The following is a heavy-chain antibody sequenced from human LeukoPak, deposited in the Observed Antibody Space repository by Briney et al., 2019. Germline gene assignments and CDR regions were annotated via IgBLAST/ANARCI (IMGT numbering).Heavy chain of an antibody. CDR1: GDSINGYL. Sequence: SETLSLTCTVSGDSINGYLWSWVRQPAGKGLEWIGRIYSSGSTNYNPSLKSRVTMSVDTSKNQFFLNLTSMTAADTAVYYCARGGGDPWSPWGQGTWVTVSS. CDR2: IYSSGST. D-gene: IGHD2-21*01. V-gene: IGHV4-4*07. CDR3: ARGGGDPWSP. J-gene: IGHJ5*02.